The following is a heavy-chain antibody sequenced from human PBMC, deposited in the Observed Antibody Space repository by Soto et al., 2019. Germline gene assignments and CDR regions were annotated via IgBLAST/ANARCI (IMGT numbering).Heavy chain of an antibody. CDR2: IIPIFGTA. CDR3: ASRYYDSSAENWFDP. D-gene: IGHD3-22*01. CDR1: GGTFSSYA. Sequence: QVQLVQSGAEVKKPGSSVKFSCKASGGTFSSYAISWLRQAPGQGLEWMGGIIPIFGTANYAQKFQGRVTITADESTSTAYMELSSLRSEDTAVYYCASRYYDSSAENWFDPWGQGTLVTVSS. V-gene: IGHV1-69*01. J-gene: IGHJ5*02.